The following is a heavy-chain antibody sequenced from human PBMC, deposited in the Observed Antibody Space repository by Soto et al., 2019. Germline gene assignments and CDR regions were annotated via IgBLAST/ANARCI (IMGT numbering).Heavy chain of an antibody. Sequence: QVQLVQSGAEVKKPGASVKVSCKAFGYAFTDYYLQWVRQAPGQGLEWMGWIYPNNGGTNYAQKFQGRVAMTTDTSISTAYMELNRLTSDDTAVYYCARDPWEDGGVTLDYWGQGTLVTFSS. V-gene: IGHV1-2*02. CDR2: IYPNNGGT. CDR3: ARDPWEDGGVTLDY. D-gene: IGHD3-16*01. CDR1: GYAFTDYY. J-gene: IGHJ4*02.